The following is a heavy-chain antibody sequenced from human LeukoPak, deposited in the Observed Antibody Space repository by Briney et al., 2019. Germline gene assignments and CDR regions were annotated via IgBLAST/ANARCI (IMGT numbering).Heavy chain of an antibody. V-gene: IGHV4-59*01. CDR1: GGSISSYY. Sequence: PSETLSLTCTVSGGSISSYYWSWIRQPPGKGLEWIGYIYYSGYTNYNPSLKGRVTISVDTSKNQFSLKLSSVTAADTAVYYCARTTMVRGTYYMDVWGKGTTVTISS. J-gene: IGHJ6*03. D-gene: IGHD3-10*01. CDR2: IYYSGYT. CDR3: ARTTMVRGTYYMDV.